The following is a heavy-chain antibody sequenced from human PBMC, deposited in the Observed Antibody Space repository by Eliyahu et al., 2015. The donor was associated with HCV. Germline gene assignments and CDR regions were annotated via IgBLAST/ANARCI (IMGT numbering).Heavy chain of an antibody. J-gene: IGHJ4*02. CDR3: ARAPHPSGGSSGYYQDTGFDY. CDR2: IRYDGSHK. V-gene: IGHV3-33*01. CDR1: GFTFTAYG. D-gene: IGHD3-22*01. Sequence: QLVESGGGVVQPGRSLRLSXAASGFTFTAYGXHWVRQAPGQGLEXVAGIRYDGSHKDYADFVKGRFTISRDNSKNTLYLQMNSLRAEDTAVYHCARAPHPSGGSSGYYQDTGFDYWGQGTLVTVSS.